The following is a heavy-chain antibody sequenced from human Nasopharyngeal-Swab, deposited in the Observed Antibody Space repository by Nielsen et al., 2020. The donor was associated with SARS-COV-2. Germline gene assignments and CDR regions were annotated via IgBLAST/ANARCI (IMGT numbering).Heavy chain of an antibody. J-gene: IGHJ6*02. CDR3: ASNSQRIRFLEWSPYYYYGMDV. V-gene: IGHV1-46*01. D-gene: IGHD3-3*01. CDR2: INPSGGST. Sequence: ASMKVSCKASGYTFTSYYMHWVRQAPGQGLEWMGIINPSGGSTSYAQKFQGRVTMTRDTSTSTVYMELSSLRSEDTAVYYCASNSQRIRFLEWSPYYYYGMDVWGQGTTVTVSS. CDR1: GYTFTSYY.